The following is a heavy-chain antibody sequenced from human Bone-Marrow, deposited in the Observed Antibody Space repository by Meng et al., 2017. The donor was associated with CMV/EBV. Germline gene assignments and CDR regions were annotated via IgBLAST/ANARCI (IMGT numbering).Heavy chain of an antibody. CDR3: TTDLVAAAGTVDY. Sequence: SGITFSNAWMNWVRKAPGKGLEWVGRIKSKTDGGTTDYAAPVKGRFTISRDDSKNTLYLQMNSLKTEDTAVYYCTTDLVAAAGTVDYWGQGTLVTVSS. CDR1: GITFSNAW. V-gene: IGHV3-15*07. J-gene: IGHJ4*02. D-gene: IGHD6-13*01. CDR2: IKSKTDGGTT.